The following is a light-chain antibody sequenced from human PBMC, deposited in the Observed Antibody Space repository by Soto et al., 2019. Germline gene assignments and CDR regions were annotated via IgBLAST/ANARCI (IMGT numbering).Light chain of an antibody. CDR1: SSNIGAGYD. CDR3: QSHDSSLNSWV. J-gene: IGLJ3*02. Sequence: QSVLTQPPSISGAPGQRVTISCTGSSSNIGAGYDVHWYQLLPGTAPKLLIYGNTNRPSGVPDRFSGSKSGTSASLAITGLRAEDEADYYCQSHDSSLNSWVFGGGTKLTV. V-gene: IGLV1-40*01. CDR2: GNT.